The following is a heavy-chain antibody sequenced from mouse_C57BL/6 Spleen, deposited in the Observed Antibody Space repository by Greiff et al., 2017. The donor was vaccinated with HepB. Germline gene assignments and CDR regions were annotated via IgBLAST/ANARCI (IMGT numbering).Heavy chain of an antibody. V-gene: IGHV2-2*01. Sequence: VKLMESGPGLVQPSQSLSITCTVSGFSLTSYGVHWVRQSPGKGQEWLGVIWSGGSTDYNAAFISRLSISKDNSKSQVFFKMNSLQADDTAIYYCARNPAVVAYYFDYWGQGTTLTVSS. D-gene: IGHD1-1*01. CDR2: IWSGGST. CDR1: GFSLTSYG. J-gene: IGHJ2*01. CDR3: ARNPAVVAYYFDY.